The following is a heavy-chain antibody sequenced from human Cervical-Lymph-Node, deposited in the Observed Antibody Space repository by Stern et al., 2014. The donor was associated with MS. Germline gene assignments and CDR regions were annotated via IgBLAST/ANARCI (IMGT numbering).Heavy chain of an antibody. V-gene: IGHV1-69*01. Sequence: QVQLVQSGSEVKKPGSSVKVSCKVSGGTFSTGKISWVRQAPGQGLEWMGGIIPICGTADYAQRFQDRVTIIADESTSEVHMELSSLRSEDTGVYFCARLGSGYDSSYLDFWGQGTLVTVSS. CDR1: GGTFSTGK. J-gene: IGHJ4*02. CDR3: ARLGSGYDSSYLDF. CDR2: IIPICGTA. D-gene: IGHD5-12*01.